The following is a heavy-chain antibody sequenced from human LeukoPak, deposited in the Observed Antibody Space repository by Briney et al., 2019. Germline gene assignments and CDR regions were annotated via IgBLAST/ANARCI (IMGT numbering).Heavy chain of an antibody. Sequence: GGSLRLSCAASGFTFSSYAMSWVRQAPGKGLEWVSAIGGSGGSTYYADSVKGRFTISRDNSKNTLYLQMNSLRAEDTALYYCAKDSTYSSGWQYFDYWGQGTLVTVSS. D-gene: IGHD6-19*01. CDR3: AKDSTYSSGWQYFDY. CDR1: GFTFSSYA. V-gene: IGHV3-23*01. J-gene: IGHJ4*02. CDR2: IGGSGGST.